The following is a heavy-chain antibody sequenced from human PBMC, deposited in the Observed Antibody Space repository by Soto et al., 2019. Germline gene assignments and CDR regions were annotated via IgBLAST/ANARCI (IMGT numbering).Heavy chain of an antibody. Sequence: SETLSLTCTVSGGSISSTYYWGWIRQAPGKGLEWIGSIYYSGSTYYNPSLKSRLTISVDTSKNQFSLKLSSVTAADTAVYYCARHPSMTTVTINYWGQGTLVTVSS. CDR2: IYYSGST. CDR1: GGSISSTYY. D-gene: IGHD4-17*01. V-gene: IGHV4-39*01. CDR3: ARHPSMTTVTINY. J-gene: IGHJ4*02.